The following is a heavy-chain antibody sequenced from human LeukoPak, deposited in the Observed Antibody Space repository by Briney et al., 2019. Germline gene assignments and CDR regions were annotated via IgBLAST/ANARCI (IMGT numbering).Heavy chain of an antibody. D-gene: IGHD3-22*01. CDR1: GGSFSGYY. J-gene: IGHJ4*02. CDR3: AKEDGSGYYSLDY. V-gene: IGHV4-34*01. CDR2: INHSGST. Sequence: PSETLSLTCAVYGGSFSGYYWSWIRQPPGKGLEWIGEINHSGSTNYNPSLKSRVTISVDTSKNQFSLKLSSVTAGDTALYYCAKEDGSGYYSLDYWGQGTLVTVSS.